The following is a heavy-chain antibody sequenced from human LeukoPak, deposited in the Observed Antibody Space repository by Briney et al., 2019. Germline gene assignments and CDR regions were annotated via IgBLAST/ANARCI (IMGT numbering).Heavy chain of an antibody. CDR1: GYNFNNYA. V-gene: IGHV1-3*01. CDR2: INAGNSHT. D-gene: IGHD2-21*01. Sequence: APVKVSCKASGYNFNNYAIHWVRQAPGQRFEWMGRINAGNSHTKYSQNFQGRITITRDSSASTVYMELSSRTSEDTAVYYCARGIWSARTVDYYLDYWGQGTLVTVSS. J-gene: IGHJ4*02. CDR3: ARGIWSARTVDYYLDY.